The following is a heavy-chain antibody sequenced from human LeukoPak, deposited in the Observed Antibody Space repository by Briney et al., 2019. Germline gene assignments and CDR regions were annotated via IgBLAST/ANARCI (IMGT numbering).Heavy chain of an antibody. D-gene: IGHD5-18*01. CDR2: IYYSGST. J-gene: IGHJ4*02. CDR1: GGSISSSSYY. V-gene: IGHV4-39*07. Sequence: SETLSLTCTVSGGSISSSSYYWGWIRQPPGKGLEWIGSIYYSGSTYYNPSLKSRVTISVDTSKNQFSLKLSSVTAADTAVYYCASLGGYSYGWRYYFDYWGQGTLVTVSS. CDR3: ASLGGYSYGWRYYFDY.